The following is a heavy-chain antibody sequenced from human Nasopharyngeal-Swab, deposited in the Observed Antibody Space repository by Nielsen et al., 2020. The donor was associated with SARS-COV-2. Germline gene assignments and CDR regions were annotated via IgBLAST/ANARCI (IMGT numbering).Heavy chain of an antibody. CDR2: IYYSGST. CDR1: GFSLSTSGVG. V-gene: IGHV4-61*05. Sequence: SGPTLVKPTQTLTLTCTFSGFSLSTSGVGVGWIRQPPGKGLEWIGYIYYSGSTNYNPSLKSRVTISVDTSKNQFSLKLSSVTAADTAVYYCARHIVGDSSGWYDGDDAFDIWGQGTMVTVSS. D-gene: IGHD6-19*01. CDR3: ARHIVGDSSGWYDGDDAFDI. J-gene: IGHJ3*02.